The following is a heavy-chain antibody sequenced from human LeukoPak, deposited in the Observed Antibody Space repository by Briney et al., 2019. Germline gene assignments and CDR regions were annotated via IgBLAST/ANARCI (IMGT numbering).Heavy chain of an antibody. CDR2: ININSGGT. D-gene: IGHD3-22*01. CDR1: GGTFSTHA. V-gene: IGHV1-2*02. CDR3: TSDTYYYDSTGLGHWFDP. J-gene: IGHJ5*02. Sequence: ASVKVSCKASGGTFSTHAISWVRQAPGQGLEWMGWININSGGTNYAQKFQGRVTMTWDTSISTAYMELSSLRSDDTAVYYCTSDTYYYDSTGLGHWFDPWGQGTLVTVSS.